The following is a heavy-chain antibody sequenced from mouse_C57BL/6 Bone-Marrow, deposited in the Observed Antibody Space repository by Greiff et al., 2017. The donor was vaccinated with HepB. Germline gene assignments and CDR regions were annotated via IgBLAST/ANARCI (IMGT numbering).Heavy chain of an antibody. CDR2: IYPGDGDT. CDR1: GYAFSSSW. V-gene: IGHV1-82*01. CDR3: ANYYGSSYDFDY. J-gene: IGHJ2*01. D-gene: IGHD1-1*01. Sequence: QVQLQHSGPELVKPGASVKISCKASGYAFSSSWMNWVKQRPGKGLEWIGRIYPGDGDTNYNGKFKGKATLTADKSSSTAYMQLSSLTSEDSAVYFCANYYGSSYDFDYWGQGTTLTVSS.